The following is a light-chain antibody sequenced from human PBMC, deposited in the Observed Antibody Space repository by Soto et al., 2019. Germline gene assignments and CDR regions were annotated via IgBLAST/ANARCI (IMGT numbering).Light chain of an antibody. J-gene: IGKJ1*01. CDR2: DVS. CDR3: QQYGSIPWT. Sequence: EIVMTQSPATLSVSPGERATLSCRASQSISSDVAWYQQKPGQAPRLLIYDVSNRASGIPARFSGSGSGTDLTITISRLEPEDFAVYYCQQYGSIPWTFGQGTKVDIK. V-gene: IGKV3D-15*01. CDR1: QSISSD.